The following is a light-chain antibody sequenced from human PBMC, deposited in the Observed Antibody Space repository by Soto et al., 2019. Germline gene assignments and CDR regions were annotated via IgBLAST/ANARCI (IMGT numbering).Light chain of an antibody. CDR1: QGISSY. V-gene: IGKV1-8*01. Sequence: AIRMTQSPSSFSASTGDRVTITCRASQGISSYLAWYQQKPGQAPKLLIYAAYTMQSGVPSRFSGSGSGTDFTLTISCLQPEDFATYYCQQYYSYPWTFGQGTKVEIK. CDR2: AAY. J-gene: IGKJ1*01. CDR3: QQYYSYPWT.